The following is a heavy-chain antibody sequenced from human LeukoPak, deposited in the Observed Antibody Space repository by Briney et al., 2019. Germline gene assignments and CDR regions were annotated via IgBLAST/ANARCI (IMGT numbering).Heavy chain of an antibody. J-gene: IGHJ4*02. CDR1: GGTFSSYA. D-gene: IGHD3-16*01. V-gene: IGHV1-69*13. Sequence: SVKVSCKASGGTFSSYAISWVRQAPGQGLEWMGGIIPIFGTANYAQKFQGRVTITADESTSTAYMELSSLRSEDTAVYYCASTPAWDRGGSYYFDYWGREPWSPSPQ. CDR2: IIPIFGTA. CDR3: ASTPAWDRGGSYYFDY.